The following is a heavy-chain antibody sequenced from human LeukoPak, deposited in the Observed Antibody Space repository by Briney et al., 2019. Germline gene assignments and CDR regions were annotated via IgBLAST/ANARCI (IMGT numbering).Heavy chain of an antibody. CDR1: GGSISSSNYY. D-gene: IGHD3/OR15-3a*01. Sequence: PSETLSLTSSVSGGSISSSNYYWGWIRQPPGKGLEWIGSISYSGSTYYNVSLKSRLTISVDTSQNQFSLRLSSVTAADTAVYYCARQTGSGLFILPGGQGTLVTVSS. J-gene: IGHJ4*02. CDR2: ISYSGST. V-gene: IGHV4-39*01. CDR3: ARQTGSGLFILP.